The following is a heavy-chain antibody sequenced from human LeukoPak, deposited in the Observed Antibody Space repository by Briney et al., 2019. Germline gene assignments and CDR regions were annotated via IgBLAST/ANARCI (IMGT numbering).Heavy chain of an antibody. CDR1: GFTVSSNY. J-gene: IGHJ6*03. CDR3: ARVKGGSSWYTAYYMDV. V-gene: IGHV3-53*01. Sequence: AGSLRLSCAASGFTVSSNYMSWVRQAPGKGLEWVSVIYSGGSTYYADSVKGRFTISRDNSKNTLYLQMNCLRAEDTAVYYCARVKGGSSWYTAYYMDVWGKGTTVTVSS. CDR2: IYSGGST. D-gene: IGHD6-13*01.